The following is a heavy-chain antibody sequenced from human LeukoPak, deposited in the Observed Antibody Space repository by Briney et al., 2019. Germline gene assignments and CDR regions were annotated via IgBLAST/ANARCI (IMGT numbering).Heavy chain of an antibody. V-gene: IGHV4-39*01. CDR3: ARHAKMQWLALPYYFDY. J-gene: IGHJ4*02. Sequence: YYSWSTYYNPSLKSRVTISVDTSKNQFSLKLSSVTAADTAVYYCARHAKMQWLALPYYFDYWGQGTLVTVSS. D-gene: IGHD6-19*01. CDR2: YYSWST.